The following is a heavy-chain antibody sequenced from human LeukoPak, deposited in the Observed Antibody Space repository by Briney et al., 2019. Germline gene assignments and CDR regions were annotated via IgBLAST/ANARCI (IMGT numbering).Heavy chain of an antibody. Sequence: PGGSLLLSCAVSGITVSNYGMSWVRLAPGKGLEWVAGISGSGGSTNYAVSVKGRFTLSRDNPRYTLYLQMNSLRAEDTAVYFCAKRGVVIRVILVGFHKEAYYFDSWGQGALVTVSS. CDR3: AKRGVVIRVILVGFHKEAYYFDS. V-gene: IGHV3-23*01. CDR2: ISGSGGST. J-gene: IGHJ4*02. D-gene: IGHD3-22*01. CDR1: GITVSNYG.